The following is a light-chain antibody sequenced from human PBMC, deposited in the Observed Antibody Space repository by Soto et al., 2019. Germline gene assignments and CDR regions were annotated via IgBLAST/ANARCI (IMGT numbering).Light chain of an antibody. J-gene: IGKJ2*01. CDR2: DAS. CDR1: QSISTS. Sequence: EIVLTLSPATLSLSPGEGATLSCTTSQSISTSLAWYQQKPGQAPRLLIYDASKRATAIPDRFSGSGSETDFALTISSLEPEDFAVYYCQQRSDWPRTFGQGTKVEIK. CDR3: QQRSDWPRT. V-gene: IGKV3-11*01.